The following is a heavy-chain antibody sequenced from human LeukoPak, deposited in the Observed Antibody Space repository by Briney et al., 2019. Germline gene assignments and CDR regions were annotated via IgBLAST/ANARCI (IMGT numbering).Heavy chain of an antibody. D-gene: IGHD5-24*01. CDR2: VSADGRTQ. Sequence: PGGSLRLSCGASGFPFRTYSIHWVRQAPGKGLEWVTVVSADGRTQLYSDSVKGRFTISRDNSLNTLHLQMNSLRTEDTAVYYCAREFGHNRWYFDYWGQGALVTVSS. J-gene: IGHJ4*02. CDR3: AREFGHNRWYFDY. CDR1: GFPFRTYS. V-gene: IGHV3-30*03.